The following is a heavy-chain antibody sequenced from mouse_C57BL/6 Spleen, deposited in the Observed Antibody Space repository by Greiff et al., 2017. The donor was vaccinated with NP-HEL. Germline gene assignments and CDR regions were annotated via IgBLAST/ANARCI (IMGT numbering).Heavy chain of an antibody. Sequence: QVQLKESGPGLVAPSQSLSITCTVSGFSLTSYGVHWVRQPPGKGLEWLGVIWAGGSTNYTSALMSRLGISKDNSKSQVFLTMNSLQTDDTAMYYCARLEDIWGQGTTLTVAS. V-gene: IGHV2-9*02. CDR1: GFSLTSYG. CDR2: IWAGGST. CDR3: ARLEDI. D-gene: IGHD1-3*01. J-gene: IGHJ2*01.